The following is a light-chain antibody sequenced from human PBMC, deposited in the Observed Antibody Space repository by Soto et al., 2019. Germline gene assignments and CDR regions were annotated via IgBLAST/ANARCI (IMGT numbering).Light chain of an antibody. CDR1: SSDVGGCDC. V-gene: IGLV2-14*01. Sequence: QSALTQPASVSGSPGQSITISCTGTSSDVGGCDCVSWYQQYPGKAPKIMIYEVNYRPSGVSNRFSGSKSGNTASLTISGLQAEDEADYYCSSFTTTSTYVFGTGTQLTVL. CDR2: EVN. CDR3: SSFTTTSTYV. J-gene: IGLJ1*01.